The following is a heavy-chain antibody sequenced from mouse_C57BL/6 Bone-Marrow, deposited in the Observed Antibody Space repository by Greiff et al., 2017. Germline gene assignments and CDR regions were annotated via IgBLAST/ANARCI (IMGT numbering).Heavy chain of an antibody. D-gene: IGHD1-1*01. V-gene: IGHV1-64*01. Sequence: QVQLQQPGAELVKPGASVKLSCKASGYSFTSYWMHWVKQRPGQGLEWIGMIHPHSGSTNYNEKFKSKATLTVAKSSSTAYMQLSSRTAEDSAGYYCARRPDYYGSSYGFAYWGQGTLVTVSA. CDR1: GYSFTSYW. CDR3: ARRPDYYGSSYGFAY. CDR2: IHPHSGST. J-gene: IGHJ3*01.